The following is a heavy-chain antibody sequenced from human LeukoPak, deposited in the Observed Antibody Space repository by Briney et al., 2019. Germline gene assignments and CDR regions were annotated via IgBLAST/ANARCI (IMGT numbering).Heavy chain of an antibody. CDR3: TIVWFGELSGSFDY. Sequence: GGSLRLSCAASGFTFSNAWMGWVRQAPGKGLEWVGRIKSKTDGGTTDYAAPVKGIFTISRDDSKSTLYLQMNSLKTEDTAVYYCTIVWFGELSGSFDYWGQGTLVTVSS. CDR2: IKSKTDGGTT. D-gene: IGHD3-10*01. CDR1: GFTFSNAW. V-gene: IGHV3-15*01. J-gene: IGHJ4*02.